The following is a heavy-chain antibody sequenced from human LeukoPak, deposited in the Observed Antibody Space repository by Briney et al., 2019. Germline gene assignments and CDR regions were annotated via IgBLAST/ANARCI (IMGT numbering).Heavy chain of an antibody. CDR2: INSDGSST. D-gene: IGHD1-26*01. V-gene: IGHV3-74*01. CDR3: GRDKDRGSFYY. Sequence: PGGSLRLSCAASGFTFSSYWMHWVRQVPGKGLVWVSRINSDGSSTVYADSVKGRFTISRDNAKNTLYVQMNSLRAEATAVYYCGRDKDRGSFYYWGQGTLVTVSS. J-gene: IGHJ4*02. CDR1: GFTFSSYW.